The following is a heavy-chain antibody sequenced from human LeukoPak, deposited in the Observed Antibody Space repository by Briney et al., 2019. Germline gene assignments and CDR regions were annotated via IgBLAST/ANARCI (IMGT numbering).Heavy chain of an antibody. CDR3: ARHPMTTVTRAPGADFDY. V-gene: IGHV4-39*01. CDR2: ICYSGST. D-gene: IGHD4-17*01. Sequence: SETMSLTCTVSGGSISSSSYYWGWICQPPGKGLEWIGSICYSGSTYYNPSLKSRVTISVDTSKNQFSLKLSSVTAADTAVYYCARHPMTTVTRAPGADFDYWGQGTLVTVSS. J-gene: IGHJ4*02. CDR1: GGSISSSSYY.